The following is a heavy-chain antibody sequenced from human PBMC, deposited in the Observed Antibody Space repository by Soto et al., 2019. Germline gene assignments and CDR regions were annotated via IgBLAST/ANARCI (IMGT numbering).Heavy chain of an antibody. J-gene: IGHJ3*02. CDR2: IYGGGNT. D-gene: IGHD1-7*01. CDR3: ARDIWNYVGACDI. Sequence: GGSLRLSCAASGFTVRNNFMTWVRQAPGKGLEWVSVIYGGGNTDYADSVKGRFTISRDNSKNTVYLQMNSLRAEDTAVYYCARDIWNYVGACDIWGQGTTVTVSS. V-gene: IGHV3-66*01. CDR1: GFTVRNNF.